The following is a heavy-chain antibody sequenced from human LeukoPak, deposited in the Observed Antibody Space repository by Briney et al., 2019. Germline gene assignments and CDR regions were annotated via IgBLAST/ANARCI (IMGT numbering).Heavy chain of an antibody. Sequence: KPSETLSLTCAVYGGSFSGYYWSWIRQPPGKGLEWIGEIYHSGGTYYNPSLKSRVTMSVDTSKNQFSLKLSSVTAADTAVYYCAGLSLPQYYYDSSGYYGNFQHWGQGTLVTVSS. D-gene: IGHD3-22*01. CDR2: IYHSGGT. V-gene: IGHV4-34*01. CDR1: GGSFSGYY. CDR3: AGLSLPQYYYDSSGYYGNFQH. J-gene: IGHJ1*01.